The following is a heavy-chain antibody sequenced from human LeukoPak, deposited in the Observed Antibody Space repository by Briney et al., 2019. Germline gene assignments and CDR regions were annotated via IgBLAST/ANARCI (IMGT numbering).Heavy chain of an antibody. J-gene: IGHJ3*02. D-gene: IGHD3-3*01. CDR1: GGSISSYY. V-gene: IGHV4-4*07. Sequence: SETLSLTCTVSGGSISSYYWNWIRQSAGKGLEWIGRIYTSGSTNYNPSLKSRVTMSVDTSKSQFSLKVSSVTAADTAVYYCARDDFWSGYRAFDIWGQGTRVTVSS. CDR2: IYTSGST. CDR3: ARDDFWSGYRAFDI.